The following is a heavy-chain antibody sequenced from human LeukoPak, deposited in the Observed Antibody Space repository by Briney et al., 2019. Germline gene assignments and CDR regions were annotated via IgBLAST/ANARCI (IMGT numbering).Heavy chain of an antibody. Sequence: SETLSLTCTVSGGSISSSSYYWGWIRQPPGKGLEWIGSIYYSGSTYYNPSLKSRVTISVDTSKNQFSLKLSSVTAADTAVYYCARDVDGYNHVRSDYFDYWGQGTLVAVSS. CDR3: ARDVDGYNHVRSDYFDY. V-gene: IGHV4-39*07. CDR2: IYYSGST. CDR1: GGSISSSSYY. D-gene: IGHD5-24*01. J-gene: IGHJ4*02.